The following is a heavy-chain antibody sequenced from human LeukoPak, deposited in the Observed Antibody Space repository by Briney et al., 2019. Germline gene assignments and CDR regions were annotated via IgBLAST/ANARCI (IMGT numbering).Heavy chain of an antibody. CDR2: IYYSGST. CDR1: GSSISSYY. Sequence: SETLSLTCTVSGSSISSYYWSWIRQPPGKGLEWIGHIYYSGSTNYNPSLKSRVTMSLDTSKNQFSLKLSSVTAADTAVYYCARFGTQLGVNYWGQGTLVTVSS. V-gene: IGHV4-59*01. D-gene: IGHD1-1*01. CDR3: ARFGTQLGVNY. J-gene: IGHJ4*02.